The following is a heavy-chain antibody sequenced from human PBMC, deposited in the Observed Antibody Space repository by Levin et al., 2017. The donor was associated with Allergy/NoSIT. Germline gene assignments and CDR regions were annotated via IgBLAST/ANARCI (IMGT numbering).Heavy chain of an antibody. CDR2: ISYDGSNK. D-gene: IGHD3-22*01. Sequence: PGESLKISCAASGFTFSSYAMHWVRQAPGKGLEWVAVISYDGSNKYYADSVKGRFTISRDNSKNTLYLQMNSLRAEDTAVYYCANLSPVYDSSGTNWYFDLWGRGTLVTVSS. CDR3: ANLSPVYDSSGTNWYFDL. V-gene: IGHV3-30*04. J-gene: IGHJ2*01. CDR1: GFTFSSYA.